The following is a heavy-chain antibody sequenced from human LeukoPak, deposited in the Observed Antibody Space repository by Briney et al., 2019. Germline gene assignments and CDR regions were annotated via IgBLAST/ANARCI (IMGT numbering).Heavy chain of an antibody. CDR2: IKQDGSEK. CDR1: GFTFSSYW. D-gene: IGHD3-22*01. CDR3: ARDNPYYYDSSGYYVV. J-gene: IGHJ4*02. Sequence: PGGSLRLSCAASGFTFSSYWMSWVRQAPGKGLEWVANIKQDGSEKYYVDSVKGRFTISRDNAKNSLYLQMNSLRAEDTAVCYCARDNPYYYDSSGYYVVWGQGTLVTVSS. V-gene: IGHV3-7*01.